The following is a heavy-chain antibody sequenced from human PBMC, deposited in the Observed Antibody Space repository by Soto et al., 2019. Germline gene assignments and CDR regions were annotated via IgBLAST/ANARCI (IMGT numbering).Heavy chain of an antibody. V-gene: IGHV4-59*12. CDR3: AREAGAMVRGGFDP. D-gene: IGHD3-10*01. J-gene: IGHJ5*02. CDR2: IYYSGST. CDR1: GGSISSYY. Sequence: SETLSLTCTVSGGSISSYYWSWIRQPPGKGLKWIGYIYYSGSTYYNPSLKSRVTISVDTSKNQFSLKLSSVTAADTAVYYCAREAGAMVRGGFDPWGQGTLVTVSS.